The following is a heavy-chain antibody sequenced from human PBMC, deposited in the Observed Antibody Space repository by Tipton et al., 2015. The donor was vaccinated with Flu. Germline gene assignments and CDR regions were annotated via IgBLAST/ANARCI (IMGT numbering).Heavy chain of an antibody. J-gene: IGHJ4*02. CDR2: INYSGST. V-gene: IGHV4-59*12. Sequence: TLSLTCTVSGGSISRYYWSWIRQAPGKGLEWIAYINYSGSTNYNPSLKSRVTMTVDTSKNQFSLKMSSVTAADTAVYYCARFSVRGESDYWGQGTLVTVSS. CDR3: ARFSVRGESDY. CDR1: GGSISRYY. D-gene: IGHD3-10*01.